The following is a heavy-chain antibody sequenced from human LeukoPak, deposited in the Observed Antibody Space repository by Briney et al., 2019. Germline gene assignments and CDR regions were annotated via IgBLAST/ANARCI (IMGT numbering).Heavy chain of an antibody. Sequence: PGGSLRLSCAASGFTFSSYAMHWVRQAPGKGLEWVAVISYDGSNKYYADSVKGRFTISRDNSKNTLYLQMNSLRAEDTAVYYCAKAGFWSGPARYFDYWGQGTLVTVSS. CDR1: GFTFSSYA. CDR2: ISYDGSNK. CDR3: AKAGFWSGPARYFDY. J-gene: IGHJ4*02. D-gene: IGHD3-3*01. V-gene: IGHV3-30-3*01.